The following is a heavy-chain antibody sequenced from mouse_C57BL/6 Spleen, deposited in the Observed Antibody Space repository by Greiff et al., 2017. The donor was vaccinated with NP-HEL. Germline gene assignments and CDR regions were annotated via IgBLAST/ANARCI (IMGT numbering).Heavy chain of an antibody. V-gene: IGHV1-15*01. CDR3: TRFLPYGSSYGYYFDY. D-gene: IGHD1-1*01. CDR2: IDPETGGT. Sequence: QVQLQQSGAELVRPGASVTLSCKASGYTFTDYEMHWVKQTPVHGLEWIGAIDPETGGTAYNQKFKGKAILTADKSSSTAYMELRSLTSEDSAVYYCTRFLPYGSSYGYYFDYWGQGTTLTVSS. CDR1: GYTFTDYE. J-gene: IGHJ2*01.